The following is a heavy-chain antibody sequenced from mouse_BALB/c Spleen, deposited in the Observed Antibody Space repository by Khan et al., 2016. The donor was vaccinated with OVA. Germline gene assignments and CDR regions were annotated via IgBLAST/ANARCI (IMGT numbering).Heavy chain of an antibody. D-gene: IGHD1-1*01. CDR2: INPSTGYS. J-gene: IGHJ2*01. CDR3: ARRGLRWDFDY. Sequence: LQESGAELAKPGASVKMSCKASGYTFINYWMPWVKQRPGQGLEWIGYINPSTGYSEYNQKFKDKATLTADKSSSTAHMQLSSLTSEDSAVYYCARRGLRWDFDYWGQGTTLTVSS. CDR1: GYTFINYW. V-gene: IGHV1-7*01.